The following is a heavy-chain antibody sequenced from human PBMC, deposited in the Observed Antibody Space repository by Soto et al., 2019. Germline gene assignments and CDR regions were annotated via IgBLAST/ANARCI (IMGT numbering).Heavy chain of an antibody. V-gene: IGHV3-23*01. Sequence: EVQLLESGGGLVQPGGSLRLSCTASGFTFSTYAMSWVRQAPGKGLEWVSAISGSGGRTYYADSVKGRFTISRDNSKNAMFLQMNSLRAEDTAVYYCARAVVPAAPYWGQGTLVSVSS. CDR2: ISGSGGRT. J-gene: IGHJ4*02. CDR1: GFTFSTYA. D-gene: IGHD2-2*01. CDR3: ARAVVPAAPY.